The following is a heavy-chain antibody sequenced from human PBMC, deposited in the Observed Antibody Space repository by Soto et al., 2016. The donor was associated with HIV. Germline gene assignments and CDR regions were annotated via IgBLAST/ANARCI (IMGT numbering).Heavy chain of an antibody. Sequence: QVQLVQSGAEVKKPGASVKVSCKASGYTFTGYYMHWVRQAPGQGLEWMGWINPNSGGTNYAQKFQGRVTMTRDTSISTAYMELSRLRSDGTAVYYCARVGYDWNDAGAFDIWGQGTMVTVSS. CDR2: INPNSGGT. J-gene: IGHJ3*02. V-gene: IGHV1-2*02. CDR3: ARVGYDWNDAGAFDI. CDR1: GYTFTGYY. D-gene: IGHD1-1*01.